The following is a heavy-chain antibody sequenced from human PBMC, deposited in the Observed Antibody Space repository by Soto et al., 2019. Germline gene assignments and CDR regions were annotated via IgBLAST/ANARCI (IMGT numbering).Heavy chain of an antibody. V-gene: IGHV3-30*18. Sequence: QVQLVESGGGVVQPGRSLRLSCAASGFTFSSYGMHWVRQAPGKGLEWVAVISYDGSNKYYADSVKGRFTISRDNSKNTLYLQMNSLRAEDTAVYYCAKGGDYCSSTSCYQLYYYYSYGMDVWGQGTTVTVSS. CDR2: ISYDGSNK. CDR1: GFTFSSYG. D-gene: IGHD2-2*01. CDR3: AKGGDYCSSTSCYQLYYYYSYGMDV. J-gene: IGHJ6*02.